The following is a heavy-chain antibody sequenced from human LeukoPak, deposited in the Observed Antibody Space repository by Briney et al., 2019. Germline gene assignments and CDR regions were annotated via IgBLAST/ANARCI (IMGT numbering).Heavy chain of an antibody. CDR3: ARLSYCSSTSCYNPYYYYYMDV. Sequence: ASVKFSCKASGGTFSSYAISWVRQAPGQGLEWMGGIIPIFGTANYAQKFQGRVTVTADESTSTAYMELSSLRSEDTAVYYCARLSYCSSTSCYNPYYYYYMDVWGKGTTVTVSS. CDR2: IIPIFGTA. D-gene: IGHD2-2*02. CDR1: GGTFSSYA. V-gene: IGHV1-69*13. J-gene: IGHJ6*03.